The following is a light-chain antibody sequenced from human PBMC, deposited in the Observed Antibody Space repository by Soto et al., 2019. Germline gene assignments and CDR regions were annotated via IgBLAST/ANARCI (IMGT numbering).Light chain of an antibody. CDR3: SSFAGSFYWV. J-gene: IGLJ2*01. V-gene: IGLV2-8*01. Sequence: QSVLTQPPSASGSPGQSVTISCTGTSSDVGGYTYVSWYQQHPGKAPKLMIYEVSKRPSGVPDRFSGSKSGNTASLTVSGLQAEDEADYYCSSFAGSFYWVFGGGTRSPS. CDR1: SSDVGGYTY. CDR2: EVS.